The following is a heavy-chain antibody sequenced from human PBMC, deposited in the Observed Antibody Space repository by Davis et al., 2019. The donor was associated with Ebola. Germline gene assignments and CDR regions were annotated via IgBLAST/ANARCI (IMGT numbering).Heavy chain of an antibody. CDR1: GYTFSIYG. CDR3: ATLPDI. Sequence: ASVKVSCKASGYTFSIYGISWVRQAPGQGLEWMGWINTNTGNPTYAKGFTGRFVFSLDTSVSTAYLQINSLKTEDIAVYYCATLPDIWGQGTVVTVSS. CDR2: INTNTGNP. V-gene: IGHV7-4-1*02. J-gene: IGHJ3*02.